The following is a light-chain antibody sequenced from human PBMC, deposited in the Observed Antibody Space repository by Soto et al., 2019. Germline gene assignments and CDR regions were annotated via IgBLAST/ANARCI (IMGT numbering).Light chain of an antibody. Sequence: DIQMAQSPASLSASVGGRVTITCRASQKISNHLNWFQQKSGKAPRLLIYAASTLQSGVPSRFSGSGSGTDFTLTISGLQHEDFATYYCQQGYSIPYTFGQGTKVDIK. CDR3: QQGYSIPYT. V-gene: IGKV1-39*01. J-gene: IGKJ2*01. CDR1: QKISNH. CDR2: AAS.